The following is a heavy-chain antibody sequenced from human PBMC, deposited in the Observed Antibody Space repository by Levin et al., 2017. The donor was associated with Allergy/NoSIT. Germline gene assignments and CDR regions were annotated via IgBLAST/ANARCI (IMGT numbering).Heavy chain of an antibody. CDR1: GFTFSSYW. V-gene: IGHV3-7*01. Sequence: GGSLRLSCAASGFTFSSYWMSWVRQAPGKGLEWVANIKQDGSEKYYVDSVKGRFTISRDNAKNSLYLQMNSLRAEDTAVYYCARPLGYCGGDCLNWYFDLWGRGTLVTVSS. J-gene: IGHJ2*01. D-gene: IGHD2-21*02. CDR2: IKQDGSEK. CDR3: ARPLGYCGGDCLNWYFDL.